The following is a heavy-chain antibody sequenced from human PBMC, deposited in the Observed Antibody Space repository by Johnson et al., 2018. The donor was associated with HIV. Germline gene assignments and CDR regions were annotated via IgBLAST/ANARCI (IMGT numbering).Heavy chain of an antibody. Sequence: VQLVESGGGLVQPGRSLRLSCAASGFTFDDYAMHWVRQTPGKGLEWVSGINWSSGSTSYADSVKGRLLISRDNAKNTVYLQMNSLRVEDTAGYYWAREDGSGWSTRGDDAFDIWGQGTMVTVSA. CDR1: GFTFDDYA. D-gene: IGHD6-19*01. CDR3: AREDGSGWSTRGDDAFDI. J-gene: IGHJ3*02. CDR2: INWSSGST. V-gene: IGHV3-9*01.